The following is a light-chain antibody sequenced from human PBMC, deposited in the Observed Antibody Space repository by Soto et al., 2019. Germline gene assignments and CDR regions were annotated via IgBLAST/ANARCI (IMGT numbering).Light chain of an antibody. CDR3: QQYHGFSRT. CDR1: QSISDS. Sequence: DIQMTQSLSSLSASVGDRVTSTCRASQSISDSLAWYQQKPGKAPDLLISDVSKLERGVASRFSGSGSGTEFTLTISSMQPDDLATYYCQQYHGFSRTFGQGTKVDIK. J-gene: IGKJ1*01. V-gene: IGKV1-5*01. CDR2: DVS.